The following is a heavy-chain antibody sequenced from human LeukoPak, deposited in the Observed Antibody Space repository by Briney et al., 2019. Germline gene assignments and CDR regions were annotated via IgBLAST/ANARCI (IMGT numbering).Heavy chain of an antibody. CDR1: GFTSSSYS. V-gene: IGHV3-21*01. CDR2: ISSSSSYI. Sequence: GGSLRLSCAASGFTSSSYSMNWVRQAPGKGLEWVSSISSSSSYIYYADSVKGRFTISRDNAKNSLYLQMNSLRAEDTAVYYCARGDNSSGWYPRYFDYWGQGTLVTVSS. J-gene: IGHJ4*02. D-gene: IGHD6-19*01. CDR3: ARGDNSSGWYPRYFDY.